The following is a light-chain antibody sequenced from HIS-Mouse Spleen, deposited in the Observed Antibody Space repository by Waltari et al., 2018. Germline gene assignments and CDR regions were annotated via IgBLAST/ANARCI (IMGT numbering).Light chain of an antibody. CDR1: VLAKKY. CDR3: YSAADNNGV. V-gene: IGLV3-27*01. J-gene: IGLJ3*02. Sequence: SYELTQPSSVSVSPGQTARITCSGAVLAKKYARWFQQKPGQAPVLVIYKDSVRPSGIPERFSGSSSGTTVTLTISGAQVEDEADYYCYSAADNNGVFGGGTKLTVL. CDR2: KDS.